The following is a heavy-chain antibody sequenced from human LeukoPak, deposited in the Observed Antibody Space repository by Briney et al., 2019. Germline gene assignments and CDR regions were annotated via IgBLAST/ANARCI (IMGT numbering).Heavy chain of an antibody. CDR2: ICYSGST. CDR3: ARDLGYSRSNNWFDP. Sequence: SGTLSLTCTVSGGSISSYYWSWIRQPPGKGLEWIGYICYSGSTNYNPSLKSRVTISVDTSKNQFSLKLSSVTAADTAVYYCARDLGYSRSNNWFDPWGQGTLVTVSS. J-gene: IGHJ5*02. CDR1: GGSISSYY. D-gene: IGHD6-13*01. V-gene: IGHV4-59*01.